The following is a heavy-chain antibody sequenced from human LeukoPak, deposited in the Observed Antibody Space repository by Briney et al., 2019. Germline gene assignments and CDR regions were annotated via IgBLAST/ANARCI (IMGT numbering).Heavy chain of an antibody. V-gene: IGHV3-7*02. Sequence: GGSLRLSCAASGFMFSDYWMSWVRQAPWKGLEWVANIKHDGSEKYYMDSVEGRFTISRDNAKASLYLQMNSLRADDSGLYYCATETCTDKGNFDLWGRGTLVTVSS. D-gene: IGHD2-8*01. J-gene: IGHJ2*01. CDR3: ATETCTDKGNFDL. CDR1: GFMFSDYW. CDR2: IKHDGSEK.